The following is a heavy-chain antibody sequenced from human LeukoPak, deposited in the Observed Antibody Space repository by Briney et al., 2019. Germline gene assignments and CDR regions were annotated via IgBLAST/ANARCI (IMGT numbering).Heavy chain of an antibody. D-gene: IGHD5-18*01. V-gene: IGHV5-51*01. J-gene: IGHJ4*02. Sequence: GESLKISCKGSGYSFTNYWIGWVRQMPGKGLEWMGIIYPGDSDTRYSPSFQGQVTLSIDKSISTAYLQWSSLKASDTAMYFCARGGSSYALDYWGQGTLVTVSS. CDR1: GYSFTNYW. CDR3: ARGGSSYALDY. CDR2: IYPGDSDT.